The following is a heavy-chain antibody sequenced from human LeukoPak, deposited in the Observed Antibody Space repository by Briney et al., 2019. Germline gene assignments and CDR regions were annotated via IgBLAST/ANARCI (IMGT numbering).Heavy chain of an antibody. CDR3: ARQRGGGYNHGWNLDY. CDR1: GGSIGSYY. V-gene: IGHV4-59*08. J-gene: IGHJ4*02. Sequence: PSETLSLTCTVSGGSIGSYYWSWIRQPPGKGLDWIGYIYYSGRTNYNPSLKSRVTISVDTSKNQISLRLSSVTAADTAVYYCARQRGGGYNHGWNLDYWGQGTLVTVSS. D-gene: IGHD5-18*01. CDR2: IYYSGRT.